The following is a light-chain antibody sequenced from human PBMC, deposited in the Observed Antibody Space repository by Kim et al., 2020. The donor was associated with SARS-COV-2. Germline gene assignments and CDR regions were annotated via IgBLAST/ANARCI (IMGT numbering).Light chain of an antibody. V-gene: IGKV2-30*01. Sequence: PASISGRSSQSLVYIDGNIYLNWFHQRPGQSPRRLIYKVSNRDSGVPDRFSGSGSGTDFTLQISRVEAEDVGVYYCMQGTHWPFTFGPGTKVDIK. CDR3: MQGTHWPFT. CDR1: QSLVYIDGNIY. CDR2: KVS. J-gene: IGKJ3*01.